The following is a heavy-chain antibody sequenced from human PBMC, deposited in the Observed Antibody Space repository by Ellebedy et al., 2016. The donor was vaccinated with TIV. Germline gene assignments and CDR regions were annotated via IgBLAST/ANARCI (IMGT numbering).Heavy chain of an antibody. D-gene: IGHD6-19*01. J-gene: IGHJ4*02. CDR2: IDWYDDK. Sequence: SGPTLVKPTQTLTLTCTFSGFSLSTSRLSVSWIRQPPGKALEWLARIDWYDDKFYSTSLRTRVTISKDSSENQVVLTMTNMDPEDTATYYCARISSGWGFDYWGQGALVTVSS. CDR3: ARISSGWGFDY. V-gene: IGHV2-70*17. CDR1: GFSLSTSRLS.